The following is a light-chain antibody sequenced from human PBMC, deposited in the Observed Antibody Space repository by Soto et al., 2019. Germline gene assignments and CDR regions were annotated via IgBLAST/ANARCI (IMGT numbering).Light chain of an antibody. CDR2: DVS. V-gene: IGLV2-23*02. Sequence: QSALTQPASVSGSPGQSITISCTGTSSDVGSYNLVSWYQQHPGKAPKLMIYDVSKRPSGVSNRFSGSKSGNTASLTISGLQAEDEADYYCCSYAGSRTVVFGGGTKVTVL. J-gene: IGLJ2*01. CDR3: CSYAGSRTVV. CDR1: SSDVGSYNL.